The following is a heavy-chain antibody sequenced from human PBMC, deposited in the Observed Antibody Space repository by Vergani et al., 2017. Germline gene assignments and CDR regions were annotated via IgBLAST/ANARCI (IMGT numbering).Heavy chain of an antibody. V-gene: IGHV3-30*07. J-gene: IGHJ5*02. D-gene: IGHD6-13*01. CDR3: AKDRPSYSSSWSTNWFDP. CDR2: ISYDGSNK. Sequence: QVQLVESGGGVVQPGRSLRLSCAASGFTFSSYAMHWVRQAPGKGLEWVAVISYDGSNKYYADSVKGRFTISRDNSKNTLYLQMNSLRAEDTAVYYCAKDRPSYSSSWSTNWFDPWGQGTLVTVSS. CDR1: GFTFSSYA.